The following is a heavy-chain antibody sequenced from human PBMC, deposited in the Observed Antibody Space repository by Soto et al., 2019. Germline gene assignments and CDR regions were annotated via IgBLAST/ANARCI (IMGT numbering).Heavy chain of an antibody. CDR3: ARVREQLAAPFDY. J-gene: IGHJ4*02. Sequence: QVQLVESGGGVVQPGRALRLSCAASGFTFSSYAMHWVRQAPGKGLECVAVISYDGSNKYYADSVKGRFTISRDNSKNTMYLQMNSLRAEDTAVYYCARVREQLAAPFDYWGQGTLVTVSS. V-gene: IGHV3-30-3*01. CDR2: ISYDGSNK. D-gene: IGHD6-6*01. CDR1: GFTFSSYA.